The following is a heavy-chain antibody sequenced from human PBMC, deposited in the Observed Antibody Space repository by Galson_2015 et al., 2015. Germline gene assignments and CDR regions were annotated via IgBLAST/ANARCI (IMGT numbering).Heavy chain of an antibody. D-gene: IGHD3-22*01. CDR3: AITNMITPTTYFDS. CDR2: VYYSGST. Sequence: ETLSLTCPVSGGSISSRSFYWGWIRQPPGKGLEWIGSVYYSGSTYYNPSLESRVSIFVDTSKNQFSLKVSSVTAADKAVYYCAITNMITPTTYFDSWGQGTLVTVSS. J-gene: IGHJ4*02. V-gene: IGHV4-39*01. CDR1: GGSISSRSFY.